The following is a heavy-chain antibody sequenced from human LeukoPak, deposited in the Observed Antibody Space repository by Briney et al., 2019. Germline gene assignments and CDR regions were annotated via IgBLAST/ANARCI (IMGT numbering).Heavy chain of an antibody. D-gene: IGHD3-10*01. CDR2: ISYDGSNK. CDR1: GFTFSSYA. J-gene: IGHJ4*02. V-gene: IGHV3-30*04. Sequence: GGSLRLSCAASGFTFSSYAMHWVRQAPGKGLEWVAVISYDGSNKYYADSVKGRFTISRDNSKNTLYLQMNSLRAEDTAVYYRAPQVRGSVYWGQGTLVTVSS. CDR3: APQVRGSVY.